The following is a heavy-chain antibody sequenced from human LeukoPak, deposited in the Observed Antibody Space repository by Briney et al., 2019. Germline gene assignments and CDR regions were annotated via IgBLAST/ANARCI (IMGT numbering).Heavy chain of an antibody. J-gene: IGHJ6*03. CDR1: GFTFSSYG. CDR3: AEGGGSYPFYYYYYMDV. D-gene: IGHD1-26*01. CDR2: IWYDGSNK. V-gene: IGHV3-33*06. Sequence: GGSLRLSCAASGFTFSSYGMHWVRQAPGKGLEWVAVIWYDGSNKYYADSVKGRFTISRDNSKNTLYLQMNSLRAEDTAVYYCAEGGGSYPFYYYYYMDVWGKGTTVTVSS.